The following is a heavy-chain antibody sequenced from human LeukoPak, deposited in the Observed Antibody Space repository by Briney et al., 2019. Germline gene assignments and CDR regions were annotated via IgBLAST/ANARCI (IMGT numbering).Heavy chain of an antibody. CDR1: GGSISSYY. Sequence: SETLSLTCTVSGGSISSYYWSWIRQPPGKGLEWIGYIYYSGSTNYNPSLKSRVTISVDTSKNQFSLKLSSVTAADTAVYYCARRHGDYPYWYFDLWGRGTLVTVSS. CDR2: IYYSGST. CDR3: ARRHGDYPYWYFDL. J-gene: IGHJ2*01. D-gene: IGHD4-17*01. V-gene: IGHV4-59*08.